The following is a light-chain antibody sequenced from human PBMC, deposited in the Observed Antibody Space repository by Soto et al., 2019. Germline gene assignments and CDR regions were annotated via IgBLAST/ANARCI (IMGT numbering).Light chain of an antibody. J-gene: IGKJ1*01. CDR2: KAS. V-gene: IGKV1-5*03. CDR1: QSISSW. Sequence: IQMTQSPSTLSASLGDRVPLTCRASQSISSWLAWFQQKPGKAPKLLIYKASSLESGVPSRFSGSGSGTDFTLTISRLQPDDFATYYCQQYNIYPWTFGQGTKVDI. CDR3: QQYNIYPWT.